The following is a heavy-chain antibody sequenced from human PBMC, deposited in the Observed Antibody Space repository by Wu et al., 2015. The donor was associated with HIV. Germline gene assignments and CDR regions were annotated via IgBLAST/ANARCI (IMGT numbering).Heavy chain of an antibody. CDR3: ARERMADWYCDL. CDR2: IIPTFGTA. V-gene: IGHV1-69*12. CDR1: GDTFRSYA. J-gene: IGHJ2*01. D-gene: IGHD2-8*01. Sequence: VQLVQSAAEVKKPGSSVKVSCKASGDTFRSYAINWVRQAPGQGLEWMGGIIPTFGTANYAQKFQGRVTITADESASTAYMDLSSLKSEDTAMYYCARERMADWYCDLWGRGTLVTVSS.